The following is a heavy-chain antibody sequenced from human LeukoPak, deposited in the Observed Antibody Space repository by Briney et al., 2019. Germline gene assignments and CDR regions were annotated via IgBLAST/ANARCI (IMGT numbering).Heavy chain of an antibody. CDR1: GFSISHDW. CDR3: AKGIYSSGWSYFDY. J-gene: IGHJ4*01. Sequence: GGSLRLSCAASGFSISHDWMSWVRQAPGKGLEWVSAISGSGGSAYYADSVKGRFTISRDNSKNTLYLQMNSLRAEDTAVYYCAKGIYSSGWSYFDYWGHGTLVTVSS. D-gene: IGHD6-19*01. CDR2: ISGSGGSA. V-gene: IGHV3-23*01.